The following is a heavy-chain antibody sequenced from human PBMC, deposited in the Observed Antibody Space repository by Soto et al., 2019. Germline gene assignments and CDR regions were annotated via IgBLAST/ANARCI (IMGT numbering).Heavy chain of an antibody. Sequence: GGSLRLSCTASGFTFGDYAMSWFRQAPGKGLEWVGFIRSKAYGGTTEYAASVKGRFTISRDDSKSIAYLQMNSLRAEDTAVYYCAKDQEQQLAYHGYWGKGTLVTVSS. V-gene: IGHV3-49*03. CDR3: AKDQEQQLAYHGY. CDR1: GFTFGDYA. J-gene: IGHJ4*02. D-gene: IGHD6-13*01. CDR2: IRSKAYGGTT.